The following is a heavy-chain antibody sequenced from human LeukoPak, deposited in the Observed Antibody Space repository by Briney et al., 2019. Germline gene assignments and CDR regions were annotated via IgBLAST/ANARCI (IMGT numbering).Heavy chain of an antibody. J-gene: IGHJ4*02. V-gene: IGHV3-21*01. CDR1: GFTFSSYS. Sequence: GGSLRLSRAASGFTFSSYSMNWVRQAPGKGLEWVSSISSSSSYIYYADSVKGRFTISRDNAKNSLYLQMNSLRAEDTAVYYCARVFVGIAAAGTKPDYWGQGTLVTVSS. D-gene: IGHD6-13*01. CDR2: ISSSSSYI. CDR3: ARVFVGIAAAGTKPDY.